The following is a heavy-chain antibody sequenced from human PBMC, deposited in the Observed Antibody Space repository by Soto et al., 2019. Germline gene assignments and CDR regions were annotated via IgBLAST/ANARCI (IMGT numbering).Heavy chain of an antibody. D-gene: IGHD3-3*01. Sequence: QVQLVQSGAEVKKPGASVKVSCKASGYTFTSYAMHWVRQAPGQRLEWMGWINAGNGNTKYSQKFQGRVTITRETSASTAYMELSSLRSEDTAVYYCAGFWSGPGAFDSWGQGTMVTVSS. J-gene: IGHJ3*02. CDR1: GYTFTSYA. CDR2: INAGNGNT. CDR3: AGFWSGPGAFDS. V-gene: IGHV1-3*01.